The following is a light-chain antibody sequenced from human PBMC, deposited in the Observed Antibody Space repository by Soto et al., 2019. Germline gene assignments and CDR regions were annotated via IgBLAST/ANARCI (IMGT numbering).Light chain of an antibody. CDR2: INSDGSH. CDR3: QTWGADIHVV. V-gene: IGLV4-69*01. Sequence: QLVLTKSPSASASLGASVKLTCTLSSGHSSYAIAWHQQQPEKGPRYLMKINSDGSHSKGDGIPDRFSGSRSGAERYLTISSLQSEDEADYYCQTWGADIHVVFGGGTKLTVL. J-gene: IGLJ2*01. CDR1: SGHSSYA.